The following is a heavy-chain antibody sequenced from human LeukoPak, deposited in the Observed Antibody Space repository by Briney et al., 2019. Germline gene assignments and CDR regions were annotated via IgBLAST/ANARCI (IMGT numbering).Heavy chain of an antibody. Sequence: GGSLRLSCAASGFTFSSYAMSWVRQMPGKGLEWMGIIYPGDSDTRYSPSFQGQVTISADKSISTAYLQWSSLKASDTAMYYCARLVQVHGGDYWGQGTLVTVSS. V-gene: IGHV5-51*01. CDR1: GFTFSSYA. J-gene: IGHJ4*02. D-gene: IGHD1-1*01. CDR3: ARLVQVHGGDY. CDR2: IYPGDSDT.